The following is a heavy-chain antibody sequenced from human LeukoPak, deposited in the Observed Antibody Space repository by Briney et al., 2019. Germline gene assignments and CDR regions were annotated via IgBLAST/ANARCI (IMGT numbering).Heavy chain of an antibody. CDR1: GYTFTGYY. CDR3: ARDHVGAAEGTLDY. Sequence: ASVKDSCKASGYTFTGYYMHWVRPAPGQGLEWMGWINPNSGVTNYAQKFQGRITMNRETSISTAYMVLSGLRSDDADMYYCARDHVGAAEGTLDYWGQGTLVTVSS. CDR2: INPNSGVT. V-gene: IGHV1-2*02. J-gene: IGHJ4*02. D-gene: IGHD2-15*01.